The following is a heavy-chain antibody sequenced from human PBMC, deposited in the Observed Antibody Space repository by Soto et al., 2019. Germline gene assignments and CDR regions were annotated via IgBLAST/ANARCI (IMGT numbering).Heavy chain of an antibody. CDR1: GGSISSSSYY. D-gene: IGHD2-15*01. J-gene: IGHJ6*02. CDR2: IYYSGST. CDR3: ARRGPLGYCSGGSCSYYYYYGMDV. Sequence: PSETLSLTCTVSGGSISSSSYYWGWIRQPPGKGLEWIGSIYYSGSTYYNPSLKSRVTISVDTSKNQFSLKLSSVTAADTAVYYCARRGPLGYCSGGSCSYYYYYGMDVWGQGTTVTVSS. V-gene: IGHV4-39*01.